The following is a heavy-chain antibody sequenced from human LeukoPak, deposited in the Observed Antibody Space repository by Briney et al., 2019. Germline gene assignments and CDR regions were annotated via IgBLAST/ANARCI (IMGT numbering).Heavy chain of an antibody. CDR2: ISYDGSNK. J-gene: IGHJ6*02. V-gene: IGHV3-30*14. CDR1: GFTFSSYA. D-gene: IGHD2-21*02. CDR3: ARVGGGGDHGYYYYGMDV. Sequence: GGSLRLSCAASGFTFSSYAMHWVRQAPGKGLEWVAVISYDGSNKYYADSVKGRFTTSRDNSKNTLYLQMNSLRAEDTAVYYCARVGGGGDHGYYYYGMDVWGQGTTVTVSS.